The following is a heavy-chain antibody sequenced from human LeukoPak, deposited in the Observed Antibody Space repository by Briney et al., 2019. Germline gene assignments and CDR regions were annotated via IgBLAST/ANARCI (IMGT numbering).Heavy chain of an antibody. Sequence: ASVKVSCKASGGTFSSYAISWVRQAPGQGLEWMGGIIPIFGTAKYAQKFQGRVTITADESTSTAYMELSSLRSEDTAVYYCARDLSPLLWFGELSPWGQGTLVTVSS. D-gene: IGHD3-10*01. CDR3: ARDLSPLLWFGELSP. V-gene: IGHV1-69*13. CDR2: IIPIFGTA. J-gene: IGHJ5*02. CDR1: GGTFSSYA.